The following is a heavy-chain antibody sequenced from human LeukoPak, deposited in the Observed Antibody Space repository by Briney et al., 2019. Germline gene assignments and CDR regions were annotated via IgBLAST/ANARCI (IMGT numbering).Heavy chain of an antibody. D-gene: IGHD3-10*01. J-gene: IGHJ4*02. V-gene: IGHV1-69*02. CDR2: IIPILGIA. CDR1: GGTFSSYT. CDR3: ARGFDAYYFDY. Sequence: SVKVSCKASGGTFSSYTISWVRQAPGQGLEWMGRIIPILGIANYAQKFQGRVTITADESTSTAYMELSSLRSEDTAVYYCARGFDAYYFDYWGQGTLVTVSS.